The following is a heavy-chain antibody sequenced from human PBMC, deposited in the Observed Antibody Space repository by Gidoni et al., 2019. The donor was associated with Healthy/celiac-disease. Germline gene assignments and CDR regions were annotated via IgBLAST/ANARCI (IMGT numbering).Heavy chain of an antibody. D-gene: IGHD3-22*01. Sequence: EVQLVESGGGSVQPGRSLRLSCAASGFTFDDYAMHWVRQAPGKGLEWVSGISWNSVSIGYADSVKGRFTISRDNAKNSLYLQMNSLRAEDTALYYCAKAYYYDARALDYWGQGTLVTVSS. CDR1: GFTFDDYA. J-gene: IGHJ4*02. CDR3: AKAYYYDARALDY. CDR2: ISWNSVSI. V-gene: IGHV3-9*01.